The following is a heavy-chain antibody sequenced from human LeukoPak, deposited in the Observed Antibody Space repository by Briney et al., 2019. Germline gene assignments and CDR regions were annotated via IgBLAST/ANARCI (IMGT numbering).Heavy chain of an antibody. CDR1: GGFNTHYY. V-gene: IGHV4-59*01. J-gene: IGHJ4*02. Sequence: PPENLSLTCSVSGGFNTHYYWSWIRQPPGKGLEWIGYFYHSGSTNYNPSLKSRVTISVDTSKNHFSLKLSSVTAADTAVYYCARGQWLPVFDFWGQGTLVTVSS. CDR3: ARGQWLPVFDF. D-gene: IGHD3-22*01. CDR2: FYHSGST.